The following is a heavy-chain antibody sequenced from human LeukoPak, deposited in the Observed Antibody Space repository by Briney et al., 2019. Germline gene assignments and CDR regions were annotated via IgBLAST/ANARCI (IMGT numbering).Heavy chain of an antibody. J-gene: IGHJ3*02. CDR3: AREGYSSGSAGGFDI. Sequence: SETLSLTCAVYGGSFSGYYWSWIRQPPGKGLEWLGEINHSGSTNYNPSLKSRVTISVDTSKNQFSLKLSSVTAADTAVYYCAREGYSSGSAGGFDIWGQGTLVTVSS. D-gene: IGHD6-19*01. CDR1: GGSFSGYY. CDR2: INHSGST. V-gene: IGHV4-34*01.